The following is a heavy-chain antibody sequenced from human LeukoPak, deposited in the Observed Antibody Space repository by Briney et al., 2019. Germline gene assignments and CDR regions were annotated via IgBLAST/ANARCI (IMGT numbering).Heavy chain of an antibody. Sequence: ASVKVSCKASGHPLTAYYTHWVRQAPGHGLEWMGWIYPNSGATKYSREFQGRATLTTDTSISIAYMELSGLNSDDTAVYYCAAIAAAGHYYYDYWGQGTLVTVSS. D-gene: IGHD6-13*01. CDR1: GHPLTAYY. CDR2: IYPNSGAT. V-gene: IGHV1-2*02. J-gene: IGHJ4*02. CDR3: AAIAAAGHYYYDY.